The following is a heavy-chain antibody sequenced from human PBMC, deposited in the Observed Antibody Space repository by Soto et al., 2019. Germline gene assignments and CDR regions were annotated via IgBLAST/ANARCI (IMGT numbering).Heavy chain of an antibody. CDR3: ARDWIRYGMDV. CDR2: ISSSGKTI. V-gene: IGHV3-48*03. CDR1: GFTFSTYE. Sequence: PGGSLRLSCAASGFTFSTYEMNWLRQAPGKGLEWVSYISSSGKTIYYADSVKGRFTIFRDNAKNSLYLQIDSLRAEDTAVYYCARDWIRYGMDVWGQGTTVTVSS. J-gene: IGHJ6*02. D-gene: IGHD2-2*03.